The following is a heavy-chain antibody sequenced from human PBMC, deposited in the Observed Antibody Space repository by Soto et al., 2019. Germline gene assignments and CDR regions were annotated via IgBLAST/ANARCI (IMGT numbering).Heavy chain of an antibody. CDR3: ARAAVTDYQYHGMDV. J-gene: IGHJ6*02. Sequence: GGSLRLSCAASGFTFSTYGMHWVRQAPGKGLEWVAAIWYDGIDKYYAASVKGRFTISRDNSMNTVYLQMSSLRADDTAVYYCARAAVTDYQYHGMDVWGQGTTVTVSS. V-gene: IGHV3-33*01. CDR1: GFTFSTYG. CDR2: IWYDGIDK. D-gene: IGHD4-17*01.